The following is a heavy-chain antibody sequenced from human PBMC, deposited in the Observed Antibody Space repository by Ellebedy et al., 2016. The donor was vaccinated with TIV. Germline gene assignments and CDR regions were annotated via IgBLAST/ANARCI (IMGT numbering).Heavy chain of an antibody. V-gene: IGHV4-39*01. CDR1: GGSISSDNYY. Sequence: MPSETLSFTCTVSGGSISSDNYYWGWIRQPPGKGLEWIGSVYFSGRTYYNPSFKSRVTTSVDTSQNQFSLKLSSVTAADTAVYYCASPTRGYTHGFDYWGQGLLVTVSS. J-gene: IGHJ4*02. CDR3: ASPTRGYTHGFDY. CDR2: VYFSGRT. D-gene: IGHD5-18*01.